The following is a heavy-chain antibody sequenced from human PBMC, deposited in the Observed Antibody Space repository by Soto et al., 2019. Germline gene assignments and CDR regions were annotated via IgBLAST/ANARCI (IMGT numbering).Heavy chain of an antibody. Sequence: XGCLRLSCAAAGFTFSSYRMNWVRQAPGKGLEWVSSISSSSSYIYYADSVKGRFTISRDNAKNSLYLQMNRLRAEDTTVYYCARDRGAVTTLVDHWGQGTLVTVSS. D-gene: IGHD4-17*01. CDR2: ISSSSSYI. CDR3: ARDRGAVTTLVDH. CDR1: GFTFSSYR. V-gene: IGHV3-21*01. J-gene: IGHJ4*02.